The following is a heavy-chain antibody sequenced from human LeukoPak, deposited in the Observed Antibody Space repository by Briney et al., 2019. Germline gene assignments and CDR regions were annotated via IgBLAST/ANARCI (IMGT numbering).Heavy chain of an antibody. V-gene: IGHV4-30-2*01. D-gene: IGHD6-13*01. J-gene: IGHJ4*02. CDR2: IYHSGST. CDR3: ASFIAAAGYYFDY. Sequence: SQTLSLTCTVSGGSISSGGYYWSWIRQPPEKGLEWIGYIYHSGSTYYNPSLKSRVTISVDRSKNQFSLKLSSVTAADTAVYYCASFIAAAGYYFDYWGQGTLVTVSS. CDR1: GGSISSGGYY.